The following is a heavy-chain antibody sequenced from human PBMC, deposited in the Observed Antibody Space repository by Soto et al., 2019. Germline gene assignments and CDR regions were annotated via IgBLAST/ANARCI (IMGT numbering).Heavy chain of an antibody. CDR2: IYHSGIT. CDR1: GGSISSSNW. V-gene: IGHV4-4*02. J-gene: IGHJ6*02. Sequence: SETLSLSCAVSGGSISSSNWWSWVRQPPGKGLEWIGEIYHSGITNYNPSLKSRVTISVDKSKNQFSLKLSSVTAADTAVYYCARERELVYYYYYGMDVWGQGTTVTVSS. D-gene: IGHD1-1*01. CDR3: ARERELVYYYYYGMDV.